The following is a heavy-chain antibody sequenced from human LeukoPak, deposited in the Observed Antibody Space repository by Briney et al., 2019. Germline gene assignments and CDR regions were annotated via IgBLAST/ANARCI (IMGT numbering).Heavy chain of an antibody. CDR3: ARPSCIAARRYDAFDI. CDR1: GYSFTSYW. V-gene: IGHV5-51*01. Sequence: GESLKISCKGSGYSFTSYWIGWVRQMPGKGLEWMGIIYPGDSDTRYSPSFQGQVTISADKSISTAYLQWSSLKASDTAMYYCARPSCIAARRYDAFDIWGQGTMVTVSS. J-gene: IGHJ3*02. D-gene: IGHD6-6*01. CDR2: IYPGDSDT.